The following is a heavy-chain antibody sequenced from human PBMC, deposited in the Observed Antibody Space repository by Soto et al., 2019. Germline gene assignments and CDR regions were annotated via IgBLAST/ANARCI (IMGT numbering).Heavy chain of an antibody. D-gene: IGHD3-16*01. Sequence: QVKLQQSGPGLVKPSQTLSLTCAISGDSVSSNSAAWNWIRQSPSRGFEWLGRTYYMSKWYNEYAVSVKGRISINSDTSKNHFSLQLNSVTPEDTAVYYCARTGGATDSWGQGTLVTVSS. CDR1: GDSVSSNSAA. CDR2: TYYMSKWYN. J-gene: IGHJ4*02. CDR3: ARTGGATDS. V-gene: IGHV6-1*01.